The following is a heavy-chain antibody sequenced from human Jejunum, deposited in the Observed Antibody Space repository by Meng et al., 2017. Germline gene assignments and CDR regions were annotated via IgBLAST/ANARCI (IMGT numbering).Heavy chain of an antibody. CDR3: ARADYVRYFDL. J-gene: IGHJ2*01. D-gene: IGHD3-10*02. Sequence: QQWVAGRLKPSATLSPTCAVSGGSIESNNWWTWIRQPPGQGLEWIGEVYHSGSTHYNPSLQSRVTISIDNSKNRFSLSLNSVTAADTAIYYCARADYVRYFDLWGRGTLVTVSS. CDR1: GGSIESNNW. CDR2: VYHSGST. V-gene: IGHV4-4*02.